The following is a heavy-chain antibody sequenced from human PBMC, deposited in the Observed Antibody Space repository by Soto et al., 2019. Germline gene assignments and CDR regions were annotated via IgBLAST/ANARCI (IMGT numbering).Heavy chain of an antibody. Sequence: SQTLSLTCAISGDSVSSNTASWNCISHSASRFLEWLGRTYFRSKWYNDYAVSVKSRIIINPDTSNNQFSLQLNSVTPEDTAVYFCAKGDNLGPKTGYAFDPWGQGIMVTVSS. CDR2: TYFRSKWYN. CDR1: GDSVSSNTAS. CDR3: AKGDNLGPKTGYAFDP. V-gene: IGHV6-1*01. J-gene: IGHJ5*02. D-gene: IGHD5-12*01.